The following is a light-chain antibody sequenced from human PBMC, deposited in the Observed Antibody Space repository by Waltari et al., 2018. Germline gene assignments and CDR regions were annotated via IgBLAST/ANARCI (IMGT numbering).Light chain of an antibody. CDR2: WAS. CDR1: QSVFYSPTNKNY. CDR3: QQYYTTPYT. J-gene: IGKJ2*01. Sequence: DIVMTQSPDSLAVSLGERAPINCTSSQSVFYSPTNKNYLAWYRQKPGQPPKLLIYWASTRESGVPDRFSGSGSGTDFTLTISSLQAEDVAVYYCQQYYTTPYTFGQGTNLEIK. V-gene: IGKV4-1*01.